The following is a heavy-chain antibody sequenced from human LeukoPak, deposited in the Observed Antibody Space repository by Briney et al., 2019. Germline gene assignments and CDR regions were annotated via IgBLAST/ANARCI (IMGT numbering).Heavy chain of an antibody. V-gene: IGHV1-18*01. Sequence: ASVKVSCKASGYTFTSYGISWVRQAPGQGLEWMGWISAYNGNTNYAQKLQGRVTMTTDTSTSTAYMELSSLRSEDTAVYYCATGIPVYCSGGSCRGHPVDCWGQGTLVTVSS. CDR1: GYTFTSYG. CDR2: ISAYNGNT. J-gene: IGHJ4*02. CDR3: ATGIPVYCSGGSCRGHPVDC. D-gene: IGHD2-15*01.